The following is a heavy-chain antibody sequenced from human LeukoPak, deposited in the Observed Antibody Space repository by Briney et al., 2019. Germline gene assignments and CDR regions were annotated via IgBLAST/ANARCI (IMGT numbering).Heavy chain of an antibody. CDR3: ASNPYYYDSSGYHEDAFDI. CDR1: GFTVSSNY. CDR2: ISSSGSTI. D-gene: IGHD3-22*01. V-gene: IGHV3-11*01. Sequence: GGSLRLSCAASGFTVSSNYMSWVRQAPGKGLEWVSYISSSGSTIYYADSVKGRFTIFRDNAKNSLYLQMNSLRAEDTAVYYCASNPYYYDSSGYHEDAFDIWGQGTMVTVSS. J-gene: IGHJ3*02.